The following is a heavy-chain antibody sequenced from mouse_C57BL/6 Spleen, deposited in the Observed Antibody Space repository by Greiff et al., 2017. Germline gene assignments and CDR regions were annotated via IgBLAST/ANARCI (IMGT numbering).Heavy chain of an antibody. CDR2: FYPGSGSI. V-gene: IGHV1-62-2*01. Sequence: QVQLKESGAELVKPGASVKLSCKASGYTFTEYTIHWVKQRSGQGLEWIGWFYPGSGSIKYNEKFKDKATLTADKSSSTVYMGLSRLTSEDSAVYDCASHGEGADYSSRYWYFDDWGKGTTVTVSS. D-gene: IGHD2-5*01. CDR1: GYTFTEYT. J-gene: IGHJ1*03. CDR3: ASHGEGADYSSRYWYFDD.